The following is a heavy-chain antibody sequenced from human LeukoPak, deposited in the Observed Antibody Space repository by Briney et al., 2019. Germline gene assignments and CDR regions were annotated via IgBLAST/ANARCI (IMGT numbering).Heavy chain of an antibody. CDR2: INPSGGST. CDR1: GYTFTSYY. J-gene: IGHJ3*02. CDR3: ARVFTQQLVHAFDI. D-gene: IGHD6-13*01. V-gene: IGHV1-46*01. Sequence: ASVKVSCKXSGYTFTSYYMHWVRQAPGQGLERMGIINPSGGSTSYAQRFQGRVTMTRDTSTSTVYMELSSLRSEDTAVYYCARVFTQQLVHAFDIWGQGTMVTVSS.